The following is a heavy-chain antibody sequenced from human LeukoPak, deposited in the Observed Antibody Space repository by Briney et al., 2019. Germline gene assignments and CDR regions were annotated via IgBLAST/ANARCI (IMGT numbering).Heavy chain of an antibody. J-gene: IGHJ4*02. CDR1: GFTFSRYA. Sequence: GGSLRLSCAASGFTFSRYAMSWVRQAPGKGLEWVSGLSGSGGYTYYADSVKGRFTISRDNSNNTLYLQMNSLGAEDTAIYYCAKDLRGYYDLEAFFDYWGQGTLVTVSS. CDR2: LSGSGGYT. CDR3: AKDLRGYYDLEAFFDY. D-gene: IGHD3-3*01. V-gene: IGHV3-23*01.